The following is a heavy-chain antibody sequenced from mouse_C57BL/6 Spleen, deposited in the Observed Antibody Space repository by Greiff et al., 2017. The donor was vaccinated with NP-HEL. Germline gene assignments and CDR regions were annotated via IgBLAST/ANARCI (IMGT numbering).Heavy chain of an antibody. V-gene: IGHV5-4*01. CDR2: ISDGGSYT. CDR1: GFTFSSYA. J-gene: IGHJ1*03. CDR3: ARDRYFDD. Sequence: EVQRVESGGGLVKPGGSLKLSCAASGFTFSSYAMSWVRQTPEKRLEWVATISDGGSYTYYPDNVKGRFTISRDNAKNNLYLQMSHLKSEDTAMDYCARDRYFDDWGKGTTVTVSS.